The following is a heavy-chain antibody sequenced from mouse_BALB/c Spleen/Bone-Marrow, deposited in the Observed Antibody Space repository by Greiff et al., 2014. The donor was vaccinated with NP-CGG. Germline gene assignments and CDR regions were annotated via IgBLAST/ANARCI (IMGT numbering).Heavy chain of an antibody. V-gene: IGHV1-7*01. CDR3: ARDY. CDR2: INPSTGYA. Sequence: QVQLQQSGPELAKPGASVKMSCKASGYTFTDTWIHWIKQRPGQGLEWIGYINPSTGYAEYNQNFKDKATLTADKSSSTAYMQLSSLTSEDSAVYYCARDYWGQGTTLTVSS. CDR1: GYTFTDTW. J-gene: IGHJ2*01.